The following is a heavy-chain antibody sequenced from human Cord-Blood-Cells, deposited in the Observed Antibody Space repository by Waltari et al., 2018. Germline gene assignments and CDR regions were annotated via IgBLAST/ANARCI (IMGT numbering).Heavy chain of an antibody. J-gene: IGHJ4*02. CDR3: ARDPAIAARPSYFDY. CDR1: GGSISSYY. D-gene: IGHD6-6*01. V-gene: IGHV4-59*01. Sequence: QVQLQESGPGLVKPSETLSLTCTVSGGSISSYYWSWIRQPPGKGLEWIGYIYYSGSTNYNPSLKSRVTISVDTSKNQFSLKLSSVTAADTAVYYCARDPAIAARPSYFDYWGQGTLVTVSS. CDR2: IYYSGST.